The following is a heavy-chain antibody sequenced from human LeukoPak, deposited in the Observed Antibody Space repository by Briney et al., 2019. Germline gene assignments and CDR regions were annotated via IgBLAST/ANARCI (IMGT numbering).Heavy chain of an antibody. D-gene: IGHD3-3*01. V-gene: IGHV3-21*01. J-gene: IGHJ3*02. CDR3: ARGHMEDYDFWSGSDMPLDAFDT. CDR1: GFTLSNYS. CDR2: ISSSSSYI. Sequence: PGGSLRLSCAASGFTLSNYSMNWVRQAPGKGLEWVSSISSSSSYIYYADSVKGRFTISRDNAKNSLYLQMNSLRAEDTAVYYCARGHMEDYDFWSGSDMPLDAFDTWGQGTMVTVSS.